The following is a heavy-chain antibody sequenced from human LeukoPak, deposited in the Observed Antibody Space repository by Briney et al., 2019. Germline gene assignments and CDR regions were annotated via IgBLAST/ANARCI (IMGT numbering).Heavy chain of an antibody. J-gene: IGHJ4*02. V-gene: IGHV3-30*02. CDR3: AKETRGSYSDY. D-gene: IGHD5-12*01. CDR2: MSYDGSNR. Sequence: GGSLRLSCAAWGFTFSSSGMHWVRQAPGKGLEWVAFMSYDGSNRYYADSVKGRFTISRDNSKNTLYLQMNSLRAEDTAVYYCAKETRGSYSDYWGQGTLVTVSS. CDR1: GFTFSSSG.